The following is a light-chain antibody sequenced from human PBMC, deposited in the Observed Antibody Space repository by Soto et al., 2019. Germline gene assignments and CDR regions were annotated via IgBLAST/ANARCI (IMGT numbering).Light chain of an antibody. J-gene: IGLJ2*01. CDR2: EVT. CDR1: SSDVGRYNY. CDR3: TSYTGSDRLL. V-gene: IGLV2-8*01. Sequence: QSALTQPPSASGSIGQSVTISCTGTSSDVGRYNYVSWYQQHPGKAPRVIIFEVTKRPSGVPDRFSGSKSGNTASLTVSGLRAEDDADYYCTSYTGSDRLLIGGGTKLTVL.